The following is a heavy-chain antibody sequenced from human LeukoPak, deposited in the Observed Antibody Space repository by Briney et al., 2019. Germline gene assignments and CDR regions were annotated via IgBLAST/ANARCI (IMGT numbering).Heavy chain of an antibody. D-gene: IGHD6-6*01. Sequence: GASVKVSCKASGYTFTCYYMHWVRQAPGQGLEWMGRINPNSGGTNYAQKFQGRVTMTRDTSISTAYMELSRLRSDDTAVYYCARGLPRARPIQDWGQGTLVTVSS. CDR3: ARGLPRARPIQD. J-gene: IGHJ4*02. V-gene: IGHV1-2*06. CDR1: GYTFTCYY. CDR2: INPNSGGT.